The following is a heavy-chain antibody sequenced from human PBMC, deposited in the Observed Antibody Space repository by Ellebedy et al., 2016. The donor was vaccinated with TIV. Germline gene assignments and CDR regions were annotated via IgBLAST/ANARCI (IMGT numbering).Heavy chain of an antibody. V-gene: IGHV1-46*01. Sequence: AASVKVSCKASGYTFTSYYMHWVRQAPGQGLEWMGIINPSGGSTSYAQKLQGRVTMTTDTSTSTAYMELRSLRSDDTAVSYCARDLIVGATKNDYWGQGTLVTVSS. D-gene: IGHD1-26*01. CDR2: INPSGGST. CDR3: ARDLIVGATKNDY. CDR1: GYTFTSYY. J-gene: IGHJ4*02.